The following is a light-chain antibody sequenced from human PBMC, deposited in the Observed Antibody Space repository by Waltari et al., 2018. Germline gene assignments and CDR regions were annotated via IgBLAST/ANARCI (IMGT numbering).Light chain of an antibody. CDR2: SNT. CDR1: SPNIGRHT. CDR3: AAWDDSVNGRSYV. J-gene: IGLJ1*01. V-gene: IGLV1-44*01. Sequence: QSVLTQPPSASGPPGQRVTISCSGSSPNIGRHTIFWYQQLPGTAPKLLIYSNTQRPSGVPDRFSASRSGTSASLAISGLQSEDEADYYCAAWDDSVNGRSYVFGTGTKVTVL.